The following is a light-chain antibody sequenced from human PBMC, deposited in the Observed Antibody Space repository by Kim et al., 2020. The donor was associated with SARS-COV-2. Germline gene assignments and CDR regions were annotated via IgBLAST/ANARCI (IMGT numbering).Light chain of an antibody. V-gene: IGLV2-14*01. J-gene: IGLJ2*01. Sequence: QSALTQPASVSGSPGQSITISCTGTSSDVGGYNYVSWYQEQPGKAPKLMIYDVSKRPSGVSNRFSGSKSGNTASLTISGLQAEDEADYYCSSYTSTNTPVVFGGGTQLTVL. CDR1: SSDVGGYNY. CDR2: DVS. CDR3: SSYTSTNTPVV.